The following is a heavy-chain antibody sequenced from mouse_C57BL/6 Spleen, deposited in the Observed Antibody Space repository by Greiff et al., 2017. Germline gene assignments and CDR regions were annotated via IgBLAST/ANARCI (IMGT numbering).Heavy chain of an antibody. CDR1: GYTFTSYW. V-gene: IGHV1-69*01. D-gene: IGHD2-3*01. CDR3: ARKDGYYAMDY. Sequence: VPLQQPGAELVMPGASVKLSCKASGYTFTSYWMHWVKPRPGQGLEWIGEIDPSDSYTNYNQKFKGKSTLTVDKSSSTAYMQLSSLTSEDSAVYYCARKDGYYAMDYWGQGTSVTVSS. J-gene: IGHJ4*01. CDR2: IDPSDSYT.